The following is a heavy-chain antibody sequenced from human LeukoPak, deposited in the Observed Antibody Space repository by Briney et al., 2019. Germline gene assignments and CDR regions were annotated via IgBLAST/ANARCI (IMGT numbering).Heavy chain of an antibody. CDR1: GFTFSSYA. CDR2: ISGSGGST. D-gene: IGHD4-17*01. V-gene: IGHV3-23*01. CDR3: AKDGGPGTVTTTLVDY. J-gene: IGHJ4*02. Sequence: GGSLRLSCAASGFTFSSYAMSWVRQAPGKGLEWVSAISGSGGSTYYADSVKGRFTISRDDSKNTLYLQMNSLRAEDTAVYYCAKDGGPGTVTTTLVDYWGQGTLVTVSS.